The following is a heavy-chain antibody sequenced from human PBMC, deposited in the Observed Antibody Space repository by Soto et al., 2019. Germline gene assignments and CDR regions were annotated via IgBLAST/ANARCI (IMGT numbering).Heavy chain of an antibody. D-gene: IGHD1-26*01. J-gene: IGHJ4*02. CDR3: ARGTLPHSGSYYAAY. V-gene: IGHV1-69*13. CDR2: IIPIFGTA. Sequence: SVKVSCKASGGTFSSYAISWVRQASGQGLEWMGGIIPIFGTANYAQKFQGRVTITADESTSTAYMELSSLRSEDTAVYYCARGTLPHSGSYYAAYWGQGTLVTVSS. CDR1: GGTFSSYA.